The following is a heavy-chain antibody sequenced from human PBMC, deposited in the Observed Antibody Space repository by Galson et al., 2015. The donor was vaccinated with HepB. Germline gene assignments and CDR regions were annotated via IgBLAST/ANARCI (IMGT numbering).Heavy chain of an antibody. Sequence: SLRLSCAASGFTFSSYAMSWVRQAPGKGLEWVSAISGSGGSTYYADSVKGRFTISRDNSKNTLYLQMNSLRAEDTAVYYCAREIAAAGCFDYWGQGTLVTVSS. D-gene: IGHD6-13*01. CDR1: GFTFSSYA. V-gene: IGHV3-23*01. J-gene: IGHJ4*02. CDR2: ISGSGGST. CDR3: AREIAAAGCFDY.